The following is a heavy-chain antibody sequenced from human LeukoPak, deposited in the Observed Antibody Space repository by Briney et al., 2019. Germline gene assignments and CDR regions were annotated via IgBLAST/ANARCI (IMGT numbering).Heavy chain of an antibody. CDR1: GFTFSSYG. V-gene: IGHV3-33*06. D-gene: IGHD6-13*01. CDR2: IWYDGSNK. J-gene: IGHJ6*03. CDR3: AKDRSSSQYYYMDV. Sequence: QPGRSLRLPCAASGFTFSSYGMHWVRQAPGKGLEWVAVIWYDGSNKYYADSVKGRFTISRDNSKNTLYLQMNSLRAEDTAVYYCAKDRSSSQYYYMDVWGKGTTVTVSS.